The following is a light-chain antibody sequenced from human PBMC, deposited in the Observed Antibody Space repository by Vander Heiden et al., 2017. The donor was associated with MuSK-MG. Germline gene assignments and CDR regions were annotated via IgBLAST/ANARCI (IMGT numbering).Light chain of an antibody. CDR1: QSVSSSY. CDR3: HQEGNERIS. CDR2: GAS. Sequence: IVLTQSPGTLSLSPGERATLSCRASQSVSSSYLAWYQQKPGQAPRLLIFGASSSATGIPDRFSGSGSGTEFTLTISILEPEHFAVYYCHQEGNERISFGPGTKVDIK. J-gene: IGKJ3*01. V-gene: IGKV3-20*01.